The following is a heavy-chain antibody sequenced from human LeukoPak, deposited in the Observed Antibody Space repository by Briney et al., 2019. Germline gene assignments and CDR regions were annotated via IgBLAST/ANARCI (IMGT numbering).Heavy chain of an antibody. CDR2: INWDGGAT. V-gene: IGHV3-20*04. D-gene: IGHD6-13*01. CDR3: ARDLSSSWYSLGY. CDR1: GNNFYDYG. J-gene: IGHJ4*02. Sequence: PGGSLRLSCTDSGNNFYDYGMSWVRHAPRKGLEWVSGINWDGGATAYADSVKGGFTISRDHAKNSLFLQRNSLRAEDTGSYFCARDLSSSWYSLGYWGQGILVTVSS.